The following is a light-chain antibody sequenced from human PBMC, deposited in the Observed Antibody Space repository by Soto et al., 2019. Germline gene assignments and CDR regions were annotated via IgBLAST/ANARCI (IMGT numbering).Light chain of an antibody. Sequence: DVVMTQSPLSLPVTPGEPASISCRSSQSLLYSDGDNYLDWYVQKPGQSPQLLIYLPSNRASGVPARFSGSGSGTHFRLKISRVEAEDVGLYYCMQGLQTPNTFGQGTRLDMK. J-gene: IGKJ5*01. CDR3: MQGLQTPNT. V-gene: IGKV2-28*01. CDR1: QSLLYSDGDNY. CDR2: LPS.